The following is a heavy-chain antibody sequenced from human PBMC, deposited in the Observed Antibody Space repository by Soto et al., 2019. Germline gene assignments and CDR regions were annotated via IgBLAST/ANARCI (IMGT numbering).Heavy chain of an antibody. CDR3: AKDYRGHILWFGELYFDY. Sequence: GGSLRLSCAASGFTFSSYGMHWVRQAPGKGLEWVAVISYDGSNKYYADSVKGRFTISRDNSKNTLYLQMNSLRAEDTAVYYCAKDYRGHILWFGELYFDYWGQGTLVTVSS. J-gene: IGHJ4*02. CDR1: GFTFSSYG. D-gene: IGHD3-10*01. CDR2: ISYDGSNK. V-gene: IGHV3-30*18.